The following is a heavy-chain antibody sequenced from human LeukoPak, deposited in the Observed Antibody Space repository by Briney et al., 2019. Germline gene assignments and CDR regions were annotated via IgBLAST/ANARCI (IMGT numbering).Heavy chain of an antibody. CDR3: ARGHGFARYYYYGMDV. CDR1: GGSFSGYY. CDR2: INHSGST. J-gene: IGHJ6*02. V-gene: IGHV4-34*01. D-gene: IGHD4-17*01. Sequence: SETLSLTCAVYGGSFSGYYWSWIRQPPGKGLEWIGEINHSGSTNYNPSLKSRVTISVDTSKNQFSLKLSSVTAADTAVYYCARGHGFARYYYYGMDVWGQGTTVTVSS.